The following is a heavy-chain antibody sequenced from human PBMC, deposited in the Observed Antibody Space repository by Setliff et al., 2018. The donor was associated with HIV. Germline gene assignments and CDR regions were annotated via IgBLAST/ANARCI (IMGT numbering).Heavy chain of an antibody. J-gene: IGHJ3*02. V-gene: IGHV4-61*09. Sequence: SETLSLTCSVSGGSISSGSFYWSWIRLPAGKGLEWIGHIYPSATTNYDPSLRGRVTMSLDTSKNQFSLKLTSVTAADTAVYYCARETPREGYNYDAFDIWGQGTVVTVSS. D-gene: IGHD5-12*01. CDR1: GGSISSGSFY. CDR2: IYPSATT. CDR3: ARETPREGYNYDAFDI.